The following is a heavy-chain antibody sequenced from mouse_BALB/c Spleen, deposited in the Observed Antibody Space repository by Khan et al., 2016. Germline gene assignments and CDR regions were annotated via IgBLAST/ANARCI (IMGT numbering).Heavy chain of an antibody. CDR2: IWAGGST. CDR3: ARAGTRAMDY. D-gene: IGHD4-1*01. Sequence: QVQLKESGPGLVAPSQSLSITCTVSGFSLTSYGVHWVRQPPGKGLEWLGVIWAGGSTNYNSALMSRLSLSTDNSKSQVFLKMNILQTEDTAMYYCARAGTRAMDYWGQGTSVTVSS. V-gene: IGHV2-9*02. CDR1: GFSLTSYG. J-gene: IGHJ4*01.